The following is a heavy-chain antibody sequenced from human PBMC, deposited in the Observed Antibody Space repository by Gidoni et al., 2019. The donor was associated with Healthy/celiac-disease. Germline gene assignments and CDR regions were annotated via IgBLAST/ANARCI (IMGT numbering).Heavy chain of an antibody. CDR1: GFTFSSYW. D-gene: IGHD2-2*01. CDR2: IKQDGSEK. CDR3: ARDRGVVPAAIAYYYYYGMDV. V-gene: IGHV3-7*01. J-gene: IGHJ6*02. Sequence: EVQLVESGGGLVQPGGALRLSCAASGFTFSSYWMSWARQAPGKGLEWVANIKQDGSEKSYVDSVKGRFPISRDNAKNSLYLQMTSLRAADTAVYYCARDRGVVPAAIAYYYYYGMDVWGQGTTVTVSS.